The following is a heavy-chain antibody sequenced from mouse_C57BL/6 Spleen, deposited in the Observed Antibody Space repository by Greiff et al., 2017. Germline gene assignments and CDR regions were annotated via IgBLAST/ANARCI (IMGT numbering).Heavy chain of an antibody. CDR1: GYSFTSYW. D-gene: IGHD2-1*01. J-gene: IGHJ4*01. Sequence: QVQLQQPGAELVKPGASVKMSCKASGYSFTSYWITWVKQRTGQGLEWIGEIYPGSGSTNYNEKFKSKATLTVDTSSSTAYMQLSGLTSEDSAVYYWGRRKGYGTYGGGYDAMDYWGQGTSVTVSA. V-gene: IGHV1-55*01. CDR3: GRRKGYGTYGGGYDAMDY. CDR2: IYPGSGST.